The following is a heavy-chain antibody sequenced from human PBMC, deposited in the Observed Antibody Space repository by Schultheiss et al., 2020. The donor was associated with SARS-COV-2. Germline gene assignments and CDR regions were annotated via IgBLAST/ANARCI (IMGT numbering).Heavy chain of an antibody. D-gene: IGHD2-15*01. Sequence: SETLSLTSTVSGGSISSGVYYWSWIRQHPGKGLEWIGYIYYSGSTYYNPSLKSRFTISVDTSKNQFSLKLSSVTAADTAIYYCARALGSAYSYGMDVWGQGTTVTVSS. CDR3: ARALGSAYSYGMDV. V-gene: IGHV4-31*03. J-gene: IGHJ6*02. CDR2: IYYSGST. CDR1: GGSISSGVYY.